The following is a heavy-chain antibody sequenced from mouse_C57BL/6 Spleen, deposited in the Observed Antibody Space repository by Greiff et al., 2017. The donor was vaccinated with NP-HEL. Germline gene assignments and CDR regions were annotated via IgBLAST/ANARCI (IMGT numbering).Heavy chain of an antibody. J-gene: IGHJ4*01. Sequence: VKLMESGAELVKPGASVKISCKASGYAFSSYWMNWVKQRPGKGLEWIGQIYPGDGDTNYNGKFKGKATLTADKSSSTAYMQLSSLTSEDSAVYFCARERDYYGSSYDAMDYWVKEPQSPSPQ. CDR1: GYAFSSYW. CDR3: ARERDYYGSSYDAMDY. V-gene: IGHV1-80*01. D-gene: IGHD1-1*01. CDR2: IYPGDGDT.